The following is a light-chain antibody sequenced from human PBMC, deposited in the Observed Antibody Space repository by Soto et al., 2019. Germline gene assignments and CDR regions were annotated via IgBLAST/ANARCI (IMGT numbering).Light chain of an antibody. Sequence: AIQMTQSPSSLSASVGDRVTITCRASQGFTNDLGSYQQKPGKAPKLLIYAVSNLQSGVPSRFSGSGSGTDFTLTISSLQPEDFATYYCLQDHGYPNTFGQGTKVDIK. CDR1: QGFTND. J-gene: IGKJ1*01. CDR3: LQDHGYPNT. V-gene: IGKV1-6*01. CDR2: AVS.